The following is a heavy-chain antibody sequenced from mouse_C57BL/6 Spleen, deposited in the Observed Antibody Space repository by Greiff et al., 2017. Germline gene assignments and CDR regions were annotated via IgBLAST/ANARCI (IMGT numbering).Heavy chain of an antibody. V-gene: IGHV1-72*01. D-gene: IGHD2-4*01. CDR1: GYTFTSYW. Sequence: VQLQQPGAELVKPWASVTLSCKASGYTFTSYWMHWVKLRPGRGLEWIGRFSPNSGGTKYNEKFKSKATLTVDKPSSTAYMQLSSLASEDSAVYYCARKGDYRFAYWGQGTLVTVSA. CDR2: FSPNSGGT. J-gene: IGHJ3*01. CDR3: ARKGDYRFAY.